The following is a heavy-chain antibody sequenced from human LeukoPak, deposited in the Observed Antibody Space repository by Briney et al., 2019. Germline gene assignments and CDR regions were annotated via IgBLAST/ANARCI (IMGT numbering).Heavy chain of an antibody. J-gene: IGHJ6*03. Sequence: GGSLRLSCAASGFSFSAHTMNWLRQAPGKGLEWVSSISSSGTYIYYADSLQGRFTISRDNANNSLSLQMNSLRAEDTAVYYCMREGSYYDFWSGDYSAFSYYYYMDVWGKGTTVTVSS. CDR3: MREGSYYDFWSGDYSAFSYYYYMDV. V-gene: IGHV3-21*01. CDR1: GFSFSAHT. CDR2: ISSSGTYI. D-gene: IGHD3-3*01.